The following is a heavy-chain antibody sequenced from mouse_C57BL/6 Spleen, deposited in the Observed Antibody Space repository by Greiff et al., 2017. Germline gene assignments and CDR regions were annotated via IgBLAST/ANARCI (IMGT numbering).Heavy chain of an antibody. J-gene: IGHJ4*01. CDR2: INPGSGGT. D-gene: IGHD2-5*01. CDR1: GYAFTNYL. V-gene: IGHV1-54*01. Sequence: QVQLQQSGAELVRPGTSVKVSCKASGYAFTNYLIEWVKQRPGQGLEWIGVINPGSGGTNYNEKFKGKATLTADKSSSTAYMQLSSLTSEDSAVXFCARPFYYSNSHYYAMDDWGQGTSVTVSS. CDR3: ARPFYYSNSHYYAMDD.